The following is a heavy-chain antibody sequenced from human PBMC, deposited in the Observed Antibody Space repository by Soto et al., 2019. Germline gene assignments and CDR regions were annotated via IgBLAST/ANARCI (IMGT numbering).Heavy chain of an antibody. V-gene: IGHV1-69*11. D-gene: IGHD2-15*01. CDR1: GNTLSSYA. CDR3: ARGYQPILPFDF. J-gene: IGHJ4*02. Sequence: QVQLVQSGAEVKKPGSSVKVSCKASGNTLSSYAFTWLRQAPGKGFELMGTIIPILRTTEYEQKFQGRVTITADESTTTVYMELSGQTSGDTGIYFCARGYQPILPFDFWGQGTLVTVSS. CDR2: IIPILRTT.